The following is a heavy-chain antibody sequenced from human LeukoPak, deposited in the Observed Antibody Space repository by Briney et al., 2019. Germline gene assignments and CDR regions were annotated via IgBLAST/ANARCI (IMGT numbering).Heavy chain of an antibody. J-gene: IGHJ6*02. CDR2: IDWDDDK. CDR3: ARMDVEGSVANYGMDV. Sequence: SGPTLVSPTQTLTLTCTFSGFSLSTSGMCVSWIRQPPGKALEWLARIDWDDDKYYSTSLKTRPTISKDTSKNQVVLTMTNMDPVDTATYYCARMDVEGSVANYGMDVWGQGTTVTVSS. D-gene: IGHD6-19*01. CDR1: GFSLSTSGMC. V-gene: IGHV2-70*11.